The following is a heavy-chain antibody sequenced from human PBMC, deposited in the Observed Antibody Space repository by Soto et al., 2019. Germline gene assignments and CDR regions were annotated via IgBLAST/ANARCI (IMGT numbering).Heavy chain of an antibody. Sequence: GGSLRLSCAASGFTFSSYWMHWVRQAPGKGLVWVSRINSDGSSTSYADSVKGRFTIARDNAKNTLYLQMNSLRAEDTAVYYCARAGGELAPRIVLAYYYGMDVWGQGTTVTVSS. J-gene: IGHJ6*02. CDR1: GFTFSSYW. CDR3: ARAGGELAPRIVLAYYYGMDV. D-gene: IGHD2-8*02. V-gene: IGHV3-74*01. CDR2: INSDGSST.